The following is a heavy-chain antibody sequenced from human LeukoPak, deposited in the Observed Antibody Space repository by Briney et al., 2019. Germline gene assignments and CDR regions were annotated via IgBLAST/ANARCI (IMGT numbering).Heavy chain of an antibody. Sequence: GGSLRLSCAASGFTFSSYWMSWVRQAPGKGLEWVANIKQDGSEKHYVDSVKGRFTISRDNAKNSLYLQMNSLRAEDTAVYYCARGRLYYYDSSGYDRLTISWCYFDYWGQGTLVTVSS. J-gene: IGHJ4*02. CDR3: ARGRLYYYDSSGYDRLTISWCYFDY. CDR1: GFTFSSYW. V-gene: IGHV3-7*01. D-gene: IGHD3-22*01. CDR2: IKQDGSEK.